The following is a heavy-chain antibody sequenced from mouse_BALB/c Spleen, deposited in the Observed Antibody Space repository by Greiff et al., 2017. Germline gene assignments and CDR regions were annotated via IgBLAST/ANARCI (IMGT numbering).Heavy chain of an antibody. Sequence: VQLQQSGPELVKPGASVRISCKASGYTFTSYYIHWVKQRPGQGLEWIGWIYPGNVNTKYNEKFKGKATLTADKSSSTAYMQLSSLTSEDSAVYFCARYYRYDGYAMDYWGQGTSVTVSS. D-gene: IGHD2-14*01. J-gene: IGHJ4*01. CDR2: IYPGNVNT. V-gene: IGHV1S56*01. CDR3: ARYYRYDGYAMDY. CDR1: GYTFTSYY.